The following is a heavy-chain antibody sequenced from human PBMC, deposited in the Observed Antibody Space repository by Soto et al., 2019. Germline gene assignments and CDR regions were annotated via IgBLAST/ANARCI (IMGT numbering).Heavy chain of an antibody. V-gene: IGHV1-18*01. D-gene: IGHD2-15*01. J-gene: IGHJ4*02. Sequence: ASVTVSCKASGYTFISYGITWVRQAPGQGLEWMGWISANNGNTNYAQKLQGRVTTTTDTSTSTAYMELRSLRSDDTAMYYCARDDCSGGSCYLDFWGQGTLVTVSS. CDR1: GYTFISYG. CDR2: ISANNGNT. CDR3: ARDDCSGGSCYLDF.